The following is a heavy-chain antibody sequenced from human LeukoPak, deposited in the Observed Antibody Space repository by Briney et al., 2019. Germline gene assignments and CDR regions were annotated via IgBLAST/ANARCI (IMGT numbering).Heavy chain of an antibody. D-gene: IGHD6-13*01. J-gene: IGHJ4*02. Sequence: GESLKISCEGFGYDFSTFWIGWVRQMPGKGLEWMGIVYPGDSDTQYSPSFQGQVTISADRSLNTAYLQWISLRTSDTAIYYCARHTPQPNVDAGTLREGPDYWGQGTLVTVSS. V-gene: IGHV5-51*01. CDR1: GYDFSTFW. CDR2: VYPGDSDT. CDR3: ARHTPQPNVDAGTLREGPDY.